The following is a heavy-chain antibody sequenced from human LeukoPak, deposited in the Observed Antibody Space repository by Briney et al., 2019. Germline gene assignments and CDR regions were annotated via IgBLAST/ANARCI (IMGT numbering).Heavy chain of an antibody. D-gene: IGHD5-18*01. J-gene: IGHJ4*02. CDR3: ASGYNYDYVR. CDR1: GLTFSDYY. V-gene: IGHV3-11*01. CDR2: ISSSGNTI. Sequence: GGSLRLSCAASGLTFSDYYMSWTRQAPGKGLEWVSYISSSGNTIYYADSVKGRFTISRDNAKNSLYLQMNSLRAVDTAVYYCASGYNYDYVRWGQGTLVTVSS.